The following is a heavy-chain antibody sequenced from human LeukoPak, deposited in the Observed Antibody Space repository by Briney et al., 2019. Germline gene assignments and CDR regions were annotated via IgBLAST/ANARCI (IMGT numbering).Heavy chain of an antibody. CDR1: GGSFSGYY. V-gene: IGHV4-34*01. Sequence: SETLSLTCAVYGGSFSGYYWSWIRQPPGKGLEWIGEINHSGSTNYNPSLKSRVTISVDTSKNQFSLKLSSVTAADTAVYYCARGVTHTPAAMQFDYWGQGTLVTVSS. CDR2: INHSGST. J-gene: IGHJ4*02. CDR3: ARGVTHTPAAMQFDY. D-gene: IGHD2-2*01.